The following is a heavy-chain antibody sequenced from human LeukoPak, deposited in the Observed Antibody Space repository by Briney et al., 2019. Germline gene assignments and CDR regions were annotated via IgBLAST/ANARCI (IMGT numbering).Heavy chain of an antibody. Sequence: GASVKVSCKASGYTFTDYYMHWVRQAPGQGLEWMGWINPNSGGTNYAQKFQGRVTMTRDTSISTAYMELIRLRSDDTAVYYCAREGDEYDSSGYWFDYWGQGTLVTVSS. D-gene: IGHD3-22*01. CDR3: AREGDEYDSSGYWFDY. J-gene: IGHJ4*02. CDR2: INPNSGGT. V-gene: IGHV1-2*02. CDR1: GYTFTDYY.